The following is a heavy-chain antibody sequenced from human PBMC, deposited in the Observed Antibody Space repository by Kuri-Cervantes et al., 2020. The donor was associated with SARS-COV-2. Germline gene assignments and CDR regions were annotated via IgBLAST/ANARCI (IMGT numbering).Heavy chain of an antibody. CDR2: IWYDGSNR. J-gene: IGHJ6*02. Sequence: GGSLRLSCEVSGITFNINTMHWVRQAPGKGLEWLAVIWYDGSNREYADSVKGRFTVSRDNSKSTLFLDMNNLRGDDTAVYYCAKGEWEPGWGGWQYYGMDVWGQGTTVTVSS. CDR3: AKGEWEPGWGGWQYYGMDV. CDR1: GITFNINT. D-gene: IGHD1-26*01. V-gene: IGHV3-33*08.